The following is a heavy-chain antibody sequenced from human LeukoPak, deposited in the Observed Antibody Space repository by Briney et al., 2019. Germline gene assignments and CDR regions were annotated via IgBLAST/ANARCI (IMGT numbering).Heavy chain of an antibody. CDR2: ISYDGSNK. D-gene: IGHD1-1*01. V-gene: IGHV3-30*18. Sequence: GRSLRLSCAASGFTFSSYGMHWVRQAPGKGLEWVAVISYDGSNKYYADSVKGRFTISRDNSKNTLYLQMNSLRAEDTAVYYCAKDHRYNWNDGRPTTPKNYYYGMDVWGQGTTVTVSS. J-gene: IGHJ6*02. CDR3: AKDHRYNWNDGRPTTPKNYYYGMDV. CDR1: GFTFSSYG.